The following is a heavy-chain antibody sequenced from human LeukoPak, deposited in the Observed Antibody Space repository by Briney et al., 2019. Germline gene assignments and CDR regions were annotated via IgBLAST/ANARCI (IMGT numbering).Heavy chain of an antibody. V-gene: IGHV3-11*04. J-gene: IGHJ3*02. Sequence: PGGSLRLSCAASGFTFSDYYMSWIRQAPGKGLEWVSSISSSGSTIYYADSVKGRFTISRDNAKNSLYLLMNSLRAEDTAVYYCARDWWDSSSWSNAFDIWGQGTMVTVSS. D-gene: IGHD6-13*01. CDR2: ISSSGSTI. CDR1: GFTFSDYY. CDR3: ARDWWDSSSWSNAFDI.